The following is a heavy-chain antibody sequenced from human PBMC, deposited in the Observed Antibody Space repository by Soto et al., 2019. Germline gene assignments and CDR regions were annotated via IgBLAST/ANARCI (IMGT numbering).Heavy chain of an antibody. D-gene: IGHD6-25*01. J-gene: IGHJ4*02. V-gene: IGHV4-59*01. Sequence: SETLSLTCTVSGGSSSSYYWSWIRQPPGKGLEWIGYIYYSGSTNYNPSLKSRVTISVDTSKNQFSLKLSSVTAADTAVYYCARAMGGRFDYWGQGTLVTVSS. CDR3: ARAMGGRFDY. CDR1: GGSSSSYY. CDR2: IYYSGST.